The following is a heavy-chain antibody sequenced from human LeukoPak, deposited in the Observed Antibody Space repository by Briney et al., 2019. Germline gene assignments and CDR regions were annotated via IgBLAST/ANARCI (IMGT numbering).Heavy chain of an antibody. V-gene: IGHV3-21*04. CDR2: ISSSSSYI. Sequence: PGGSLRLSCAASGFTFSSYSMNWVRQAPGKGLEWVSSISSSSSYIYYADSVKGRFTISRDNAKNSLYLQMNSLRAEDTAVYYCARGNRYCSSTSCRSFDYWGQGTLVTVSS. J-gene: IGHJ4*02. D-gene: IGHD2-2*01. CDR1: GFTFSSYS. CDR3: ARGNRYCSSTSCRSFDY.